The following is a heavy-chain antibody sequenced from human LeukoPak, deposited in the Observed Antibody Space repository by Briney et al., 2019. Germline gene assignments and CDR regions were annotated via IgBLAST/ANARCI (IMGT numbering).Heavy chain of an antibody. D-gene: IGHD4-23*01. CDR2: IYYSGST. V-gene: IGHV4-30-4*08. CDR1: GGSISSDDHY. J-gene: IGHJ6*04. CDR3: ARGGTVVTPTDV. Sequence: SETLSLTCTVSGGSISSDDHYWSWIRQPPGKGLEGIGYIYYSGSTYYNPSLKSRVTISVDTSKNQFSLKLSSVTAADTAVYYCARGGTVVTPTDVWGKGTTVTVSS.